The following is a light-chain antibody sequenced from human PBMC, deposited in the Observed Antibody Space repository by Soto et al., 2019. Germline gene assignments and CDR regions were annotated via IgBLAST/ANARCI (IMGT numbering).Light chain of an antibody. CDR3: QQYGSTPRT. J-gene: IGKJ1*01. V-gene: IGKV3-20*01. CDR2: DAS. Sequence: EIVLTQSPGTLSLSPGDRATLSCRASQSVSSSYLAWYQQKPGQAPRLLIYDASRRATGIPDRFSGSGSGTDFTLTISRLEPEDFAVYYCQQYGSTPRTFGQGTKVDI. CDR1: QSVSSSY.